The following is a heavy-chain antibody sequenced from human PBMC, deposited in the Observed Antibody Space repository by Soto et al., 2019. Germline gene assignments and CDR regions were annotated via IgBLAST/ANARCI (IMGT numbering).Heavy chain of an antibody. J-gene: IGHJ4*02. CDR1: GFSISTDSAA. Sequence: PSQTLSLTCDISGFSISTDSAAWNWIRQSPSRGLEWLGRTYYRSGWPREYAVSVRGRITINPDTSKNQFSLQLNSVTPEDTAVYYCARAYSSGWFSYFDFWGQGTLVTVSS. D-gene: IGHD6-19*01. CDR3: ARAYSSGWFSYFDF. CDR2: TYYRSGWPR. V-gene: IGHV6-1*01.